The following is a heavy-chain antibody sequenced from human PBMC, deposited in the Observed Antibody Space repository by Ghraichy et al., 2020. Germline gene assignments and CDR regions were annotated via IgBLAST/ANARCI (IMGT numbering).Heavy chain of an antibody. J-gene: IGHJ4*02. Sequence: ETLSLTCAASGFRFGDYGMNWVRQAPGKGLEWVSNINWNGGSIAYADSVKGRFTISRDNAENSLYLQMNSLTAEDTALYFCARGSHYYDTSGYYSLDYWGQGTLVTVSS. V-gene: IGHV3-20*04. D-gene: IGHD3-22*01. CDR3: ARGSHYYDTSGYYSLDY. CDR2: INWNGGSI. CDR1: GFRFGDYG.